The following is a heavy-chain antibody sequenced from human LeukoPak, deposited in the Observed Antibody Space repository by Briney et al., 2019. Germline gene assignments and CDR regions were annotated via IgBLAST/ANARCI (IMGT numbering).Heavy chain of an antibody. CDR1: GGSISSGGYY. J-gene: IGHJ4*02. CDR3: ARDGGKGLRFFDY. Sequence: PSETLSLTCTVSGGSISSGGYYWSWIRQHPGKGLEWIGYIYYSGSTYYNPSLKSRVTISVDTSKNQFSLKLSSVTAADTAVYYCARDGGKGLRFFDYWGQGTLVTVSS. CDR2: IYYSGST. D-gene: IGHD4-17*01. V-gene: IGHV4-31*03.